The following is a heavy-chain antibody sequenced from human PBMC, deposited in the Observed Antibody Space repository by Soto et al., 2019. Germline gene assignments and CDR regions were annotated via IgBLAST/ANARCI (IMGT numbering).Heavy chain of an antibody. V-gene: IGHV4-34*01. CDR1: GGSFSGFF. CDR3: ARTAVAAGGPFDK. J-gene: IGHJ4*02. Sequence: SETLSLTCAVSGGSFSGFFWGWIRQLPGKGLEWIGEVNHGGSTNYNPSLKSRVTISSDTSKNHFSLTLRSVTAADTAVYYGARTAVAAGGPFDKWGQGALVTVSS. CDR2: VNHGGST. D-gene: IGHD2-15*01.